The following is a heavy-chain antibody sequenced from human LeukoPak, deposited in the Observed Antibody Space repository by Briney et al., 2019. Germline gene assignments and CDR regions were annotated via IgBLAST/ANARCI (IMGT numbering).Heavy chain of an antibody. CDR1: GGSISSYY. CDR3: ARQQLSQLYYFDN. J-gene: IGHJ4*02. CDR2: IYYTGST. Sequence: KPSETLPLTCTVTGGSISSYYWSWIRQPPGKGLEWIGYIYYTGSTNYNPSLKSRVTISVDTSKNQFSLKLSSVTAADTAVYYCARQQLSQLYYFDNWGQGTLVTVSS. V-gene: IGHV4-59*01. D-gene: IGHD6-13*01.